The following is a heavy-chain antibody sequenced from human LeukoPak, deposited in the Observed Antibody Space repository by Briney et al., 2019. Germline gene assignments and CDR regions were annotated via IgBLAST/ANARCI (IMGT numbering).Heavy chain of an antibody. J-gene: IGHJ4*02. V-gene: IGHV4-34*01. CDR1: GGSFSGYY. Sequence: SETLSLTCAVYGGSFSGYYWSWIRQPPGKGLEWIGEINHSGSTNYNPSLKSRVTISVDTSKNQFSLKLSSVTAADTAVYYCASREPGIAAAGTFDYWGQGTLVTVSS. D-gene: IGHD6-13*01. CDR2: INHSGST. CDR3: ASREPGIAAAGTFDY.